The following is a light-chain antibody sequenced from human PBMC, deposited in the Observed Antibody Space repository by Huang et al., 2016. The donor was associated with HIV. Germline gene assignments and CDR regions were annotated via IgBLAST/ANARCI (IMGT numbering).Light chain of an antibody. CDR1: QSVGTN. CDR3: QQYNNWLS. CDR2: GAS. Sequence: EILLTQSPATLSVSPGERATLSCRASQSVGTNLAWYQQKPGQAPRLLIDGASTRATGVPARFSGSGSGTEFTLTIGSLQSEDFAVYYCQQYNNWLSFGGGTKVDIK. V-gene: IGKV3-15*01. J-gene: IGKJ4*01.